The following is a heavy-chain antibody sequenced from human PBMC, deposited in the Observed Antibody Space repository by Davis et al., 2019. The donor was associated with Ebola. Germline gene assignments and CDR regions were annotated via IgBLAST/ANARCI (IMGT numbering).Heavy chain of an antibody. CDR1: GFTFTSYA. CDR2: IKQDGSEK. D-gene: IGHD6-19*01. Sequence: GESLKISCAASGFTFTSYAMDWVRQAPGKGLEWVANIKQDGSEKYYVDSVKGRFTISRDNAKNSLYLQMNSLRAEDTAVYYCARALQTMKQWLFAYYYYGMDVWGQGTTVTVSS. CDR3: ARALQTMKQWLFAYYYYGMDV. J-gene: IGHJ6*02. V-gene: IGHV3-7*03.